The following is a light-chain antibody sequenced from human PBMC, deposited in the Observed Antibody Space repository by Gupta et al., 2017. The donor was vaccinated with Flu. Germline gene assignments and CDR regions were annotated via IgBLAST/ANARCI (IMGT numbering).Light chain of an antibody. CDR1: SSDVGGFDY. J-gene: IGLJ3*02. CDR2: EVT. V-gene: IGLV2-14*01. Sequence: QSALTQPASVSGSSGQSIPISCRGTSSDVGGFDYVSWYQHHPGKVPKLIIFEVTKRPSGISNRFSGSKSGNTASLGISGLQAEDEADYFCLSYTANDTLWVFGGGTKLTVL. CDR3: LSYTANDTLWV.